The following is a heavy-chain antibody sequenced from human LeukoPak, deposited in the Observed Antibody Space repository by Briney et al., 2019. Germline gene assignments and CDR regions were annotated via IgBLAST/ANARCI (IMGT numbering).Heavy chain of an antibody. CDR1: GFTFTHYA. CDR2: IFYDGTIQ. D-gene: IGHD3-22*01. CDR3: ARDPRGPAGYDSPARDTFDY. J-gene: IGHJ4*02. V-gene: IGHV3-30*03. Sequence: GGSLRLSCAASGFTFTHYAMHWVRQTPGKGLEWVAVIFYDGTIQYYSDSVRGRLIVSRDNPKNTLYPQMNSLRAEDTAVYYCARDPRGPAGYDSPARDTFDYWGQGTLVTVSS.